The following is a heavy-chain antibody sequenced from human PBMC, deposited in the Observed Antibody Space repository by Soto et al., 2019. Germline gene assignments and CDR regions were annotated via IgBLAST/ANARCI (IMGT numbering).Heavy chain of an antibody. D-gene: IGHD6-25*01. CDR3: ARIGGYHGPLDY. CDR1: GVPISSYF. V-gene: IGHV4-59*01. Sequence: PSETLSLTCSVSGVPISSYFWSWIRQAPGGGLEWIRYTYHRGSTNYSPSLKSRVAISLDTSENQFPLKVNSVTAADTAVYYCARIGGYHGPLDYWGQGTPVTVSS. J-gene: IGHJ4*02. CDR2: TYHRGST.